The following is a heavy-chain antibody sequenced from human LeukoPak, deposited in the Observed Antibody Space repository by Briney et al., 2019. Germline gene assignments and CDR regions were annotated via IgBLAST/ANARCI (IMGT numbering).Heavy chain of an antibody. D-gene: IGHD2-2*01. J-gene: IGHJ4*02. Sequence: PGGSLRLSCAASGFTFSIYAMSWVRQAPGKGLEWVSAISGSGGSTYYADSVKGRFTISRDNSKNTLYLQMNSLRAEDTAVYYCAKHRSSRGYFDYWGQGTLVTVSS. V-gene: IGHV3-23*01. CDR2: ISGSGGST. CDR1: GFTFSIYA. CDR3: AKHRSSRGYFDY.